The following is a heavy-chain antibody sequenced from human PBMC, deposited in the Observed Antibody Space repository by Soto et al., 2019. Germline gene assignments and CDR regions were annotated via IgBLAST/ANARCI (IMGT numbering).Heavy chain of an antibody. D-gene: IGHD1-26*01. CDR2: TYYRSKWYY. CDR1: GDRISSNSAG. Sequence: PSQTLCLTCDITGDRISSNSAGWSWVRQSPSRGLEWLGRTYYRSKWYYEYAVSVRGRITINPDTSKNQYSLQLNSVTPEDTAVYFCARGEQYSGRIFDYWGQGTLVTGSS. CDR3: ARGEQYSGRIFDY. J-gene: IGHJ4*01. V-gene: IGHV6-1*01.